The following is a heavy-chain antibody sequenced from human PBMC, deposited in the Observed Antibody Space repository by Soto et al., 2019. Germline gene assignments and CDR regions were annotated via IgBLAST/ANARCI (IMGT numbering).Heavy chain of an antibody. Sequence: GASVKVSCKGPGYTFTNYYIYWGRPAPGQGLEFLQIIRPSGVRRTKYVHRFQGRITLTRDRSTSTVYMELTSLTSEDTAVYSCVRDPNESYSFDYWG. V-gene: IGHV1-46*01. J-gene: IGHJ4*01. CDR2: IRPSGVRR. CDR3: VRDPNESYSFDY. D-gene: IGHD2-21*01. CDR1: GYTFTNYY.